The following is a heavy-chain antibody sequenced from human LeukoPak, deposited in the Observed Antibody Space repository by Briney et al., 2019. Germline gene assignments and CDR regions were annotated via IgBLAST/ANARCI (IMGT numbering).Heavy chain of an antibody. CDR3: AKLGGGECSSTSCYPNTLYYFDY. CDR2: INSDGSST. CDR1: GFTFSSYW. D-gene: IGHD2-2*01. Sequence: PGGSLRLSCAASGFTFSSYWMHWVRQAPGKGLVWVSRINSDGSSTSYADSVKGRFTISRDNSKNTLYLQMNGLRAEDTAVYYCAKLGGGECSSTSCYPNTLYYFDYWGQGTLVTVSS. V-gene: IGHV3-74*01. J-gene: IGHJ4*02.